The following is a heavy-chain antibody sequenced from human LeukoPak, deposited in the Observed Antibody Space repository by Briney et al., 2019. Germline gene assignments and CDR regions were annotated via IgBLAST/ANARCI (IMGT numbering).Heavy chain of an antibody. D-gene: IGHD5-18*01. CDR3: TTIKRGDIFGYFDF. CDR2: VFDSGRT. CDR1: GGSMTTRH. J-gene: IGHJ4*02. V-gene: IGHV4-59*11. Sequence: KPSETLSLTCTVSGGSMTTRHWNWIRQTPGKGLEWIGYVFDSGRTKVNPSLTSRVTLSTDTSKNQLSLRLSSVTAADTAVYYCTTIKRGDIFGYFDFWGQGILVTVSS.